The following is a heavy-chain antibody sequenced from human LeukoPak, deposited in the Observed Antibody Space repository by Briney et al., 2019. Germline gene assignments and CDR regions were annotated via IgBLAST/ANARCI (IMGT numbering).Heavy chain of an antibody. CDR1: SYTFTSYG. CDR3: ARALDTPTNDY. J-gene: IGHJ4*02. V-gene: IGHV1-18*01. D-gene: IGHD5-18*01. CDR2: ISVYNGNT. Sequence: GASVKVSCKASSYTFTSYGINWVRQAPGQGLEWMGWISVYNGNTLYAQRLQGRVTMTTDTSTSTAYMDLRSLRSDDTAVYYCARALDTPTNDYWGQGTLVTVSS.